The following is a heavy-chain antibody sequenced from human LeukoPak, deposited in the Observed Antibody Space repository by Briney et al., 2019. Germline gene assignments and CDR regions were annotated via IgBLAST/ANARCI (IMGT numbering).Heavy chain of an antibody. V-gene: IGHV1-69*05. J-gene: IGHJ6*03. CDR2: IIPIFGTA. CDR1: GGTFSSYA. Sequence: GASVKVSCKASGGTFSSYAISWVRQAPGQGLEWMGGIIPIFGTANYAQKFQGRVTMTRDTSIRTVYMELSRLRSDDTAVYYCARDGHYYYMDVWGKGTTVTVSS. CDR3: ARDGHYYYMDV.